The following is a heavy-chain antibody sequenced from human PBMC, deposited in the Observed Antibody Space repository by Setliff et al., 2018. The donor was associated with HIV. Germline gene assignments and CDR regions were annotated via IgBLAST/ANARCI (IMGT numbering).Heavy chain of an antibody. J-gene: IGHJ3*02. V-gene: IGHV4-59*01. CDR2: IYYSGST. CDR3: ARNPCSGGSCPDALDI. D-gene: IGHD2-15*01. CDR1: GGSISSYY. Sequence: PSETLSLTCTVSGGSISSYYWSWIRQPPGKGLEWIGYIYYSGSTNYNPSLKSRVTISVDTSKNQFSLKLSSVTAADTAVYYCARNPCSGGSCPDALDIWGQGTMVTVS.